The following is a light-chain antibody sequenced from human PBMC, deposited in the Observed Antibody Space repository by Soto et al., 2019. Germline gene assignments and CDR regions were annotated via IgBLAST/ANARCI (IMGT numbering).Light chain of an antibody. CDR3: QQYNDWYT. CDR1: QSISNS. J-gene: IGKJ2*01. V-gene: IGKV3-15*01. CDR2: GAS. Sequence: EIVMTQSPATLSVSPGESATLSCRASQSISNSLAWYQHKPGQAPRLLIYGASTRATDIPARFSGSGSGTEFILTISSLQSEDFAVYYCQQYNDWYTFGQGTKLEIK.